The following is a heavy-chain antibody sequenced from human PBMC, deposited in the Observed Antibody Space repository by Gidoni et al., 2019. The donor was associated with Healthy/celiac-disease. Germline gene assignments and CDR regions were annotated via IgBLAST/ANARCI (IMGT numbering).Heavy chain of an antibody. Sequence: WLRQMPGKGLERMGIIYPGDSDTRYSPSFQGQVTISSDKSISTAYLQWSLLKASDTAMYYFARYGYPDRPIWVYHCMDVWGQGTPVTVSS. J-gene: IGHJ6*02. CDR3: ARYGYPDRPIWVYHCMDV. CDR2: IYPGDSDT. D-gene: IGHD5-18*01. V-gene: IGHV5-51*01.